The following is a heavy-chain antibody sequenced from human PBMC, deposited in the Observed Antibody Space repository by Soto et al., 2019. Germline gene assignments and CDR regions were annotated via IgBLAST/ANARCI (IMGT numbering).Heavy chain of an antibody. Sequence: EVQLLESGGGLVQPGGSLRLSCAASGFTFSTYAMNWVGQAPGSGLEWVSAISGSGGSIHYADSVKGPITISRDNSMNTLYLQMNSLRDEDTAVYHCVKGYWKGDVWGQGTTVTVSS. CDR1: GFTFSTYA. CDR2: ISGSGGSI. J-gene: IGHJ6*02. D-gene: IGHD1-1*01. V-gene: IGHV3-23*01. CDR3: VKGYWKGDV.